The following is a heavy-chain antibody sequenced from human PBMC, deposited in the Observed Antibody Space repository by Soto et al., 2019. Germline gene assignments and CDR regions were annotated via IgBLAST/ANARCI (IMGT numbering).Heavy chain of an antibody. CDR2: IFSNDEK. CDR1: GFSLSNARMG. J-gene: IGHJ3*02. D-gene: IGHD5-12*01. CDR3: ARIANGYNQFDAFDI. Sequence: QVTLKESGPVLVKPTETLTLTCTVSGFSLSNARMGVSWIRQPPGKALEWLAHIFSNDEKSYSTPLKSRRTFSKDASKSQVVLTMTTMDPVDTATYYCARIANGYNQFDAFDIWGQGTMVTVSS. V-gene: IGHV2-26*01.